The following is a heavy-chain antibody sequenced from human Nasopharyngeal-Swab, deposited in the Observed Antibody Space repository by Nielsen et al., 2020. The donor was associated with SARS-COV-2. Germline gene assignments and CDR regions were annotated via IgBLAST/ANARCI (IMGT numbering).Heavy chain of an antibody. CDR2: ISWNSGSI. CDR3: AKDNYYGSGSYLAIRGAFDI. CDR1: GFTFDDYA. J-gene: IGHJ3*02. D-gene: IGHD3-10*01. V-gene: IGHV3-9*01. Sequence: SLKISCAASGFTFDDYAMHWVRQAPGKGPEWVSGISWNSGSIGYADSVKGRFTISRDNAKNSLYLQMNSLRAEDTALYYCAKDNYYGSGSYLAIRGAFDIWGQGTMVTVSS.